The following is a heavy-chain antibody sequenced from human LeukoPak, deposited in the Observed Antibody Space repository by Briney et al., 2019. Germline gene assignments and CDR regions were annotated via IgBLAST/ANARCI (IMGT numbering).Heavy chain of an antibody. CDR3: VRHQEGMVRGVLYYMDV. CDR1: GASISNSDRY. D-gene: IGHD3-10*01. Sequence: SETLSLTCTVSGASISNSDRYWGWIRQPPGKGLEWIGSIYYSGITYHNPSLKSRVTISVDTSNNQFSLKMSSVTAADTAVYFCVRHQEGMVRGVLYYMDVWGKGTTVIISS. CDR2: IYYSGIT. J-gene: IGHJ6*03. V-gene: IGHV4-39*01.